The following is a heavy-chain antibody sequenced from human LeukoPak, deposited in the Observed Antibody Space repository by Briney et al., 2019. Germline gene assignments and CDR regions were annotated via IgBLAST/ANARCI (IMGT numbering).Heavy chain of an antibody. V-gene: IGHV3-23*01. D-gene: IGHD3-10*01. Sequence: GGSLRLSCAASGFTFSRYAMSWVRQSPGKGLEWVSAISGSGGSTDYADSVTGRFTISRDNSKNTLYLQMNSLRAEDTAVYYCAKALDGSGSYYIPFDYWGQGTLVTVSS. CDR2: ISGSGGST. CDR1: GFTFSRYA. J-gene: IGHJ4*02. CDR3: AKALDGSGSYYIPFDY.